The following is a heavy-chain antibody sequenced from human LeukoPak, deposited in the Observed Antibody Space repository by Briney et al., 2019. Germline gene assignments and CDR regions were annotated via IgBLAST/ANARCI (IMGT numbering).Heavy chain of an antibody. CDR3: AKGVGYCSGGSCQQFDY. Sequence: GGSLRLSCAASGFTFNIHGMNWVRQAPGKGLEWVSGISPSGDILYYADSVKGRITISRDNSKNTLYLQMNSLRAEDTAVYYCAKGVGYCSGGSCQQFDYWGQGTLVTVSS. D-gene: IGHD2-15*01. CDR2: ISPSGDIL. V-gene: IGHV3-23*01. J-gene: IGHJ4*02. CDR1: GFTFNIHG.